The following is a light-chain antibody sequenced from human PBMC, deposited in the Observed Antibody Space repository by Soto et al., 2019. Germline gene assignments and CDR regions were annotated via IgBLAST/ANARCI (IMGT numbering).Light chain of an antibody. CDR3: SSYTSSSTHYV. Sequence: QYMQSQPASVSGSPGHSIAIACTGTSSDVGGYNYVSWYQQHPGKAPKLMIYEVSNRPSGVSNRFSGSKSGNTASLTISGLQAEDEADYYCSSYTSSSTHYVFGTGTKVTVL. CDR1: SSDVGGYNY. J-gene: IGLJ1*01. CDR2: EVS. V-gene: IGLV2-14*01.